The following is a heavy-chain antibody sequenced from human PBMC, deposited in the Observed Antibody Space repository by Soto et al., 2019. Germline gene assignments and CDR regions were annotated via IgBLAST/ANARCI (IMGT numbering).Heavy chain of an antibody. V-gene: IGHV1-69*02. Sequence: SLRVSCKAAAGTFSSYTISWVRQAPGQGLEWMGRIIPILGIANYAQKFQGRVSITADKSTSTAYMELSSLRSEDTAVYYCANSIAVAGRYDYWRQGTLVTVSS. D-gene: IGHD6-19*01. J-gene: IGHJ4*02. CDR2: IIPILGIA. CDR3: ANSIAVAGRYDY. CDR1: AGTFSSYT.